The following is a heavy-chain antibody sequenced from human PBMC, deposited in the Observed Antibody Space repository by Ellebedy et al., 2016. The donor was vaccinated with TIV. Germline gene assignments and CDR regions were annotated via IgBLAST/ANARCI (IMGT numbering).Heavy chain of an antibody. D-gene: IGHD5-12*01. V-gene: IGHV4-38-2*02. CDR2: HSGTT. Sequence: MPSETLSLTCTVSGHSFSSGYYWGWIRQPPGKGLEWIGHSGTTFYNPSLKRRVTISVDTSKNPFSLELSSLTAADTAVYYCARGPRASSGYVSSYFDDWGQGALVTVSS. J-gene: IGHJ4*02. CDR1: GHSFSSGYY. CDR3: ARGPRASSGYVSSYFDD.